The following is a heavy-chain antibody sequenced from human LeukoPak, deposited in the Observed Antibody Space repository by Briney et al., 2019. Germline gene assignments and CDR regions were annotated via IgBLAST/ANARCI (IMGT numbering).Heavy chain of an antibody. CDR1: GGSISSGGYY. CDR2: IYYSGST. CDR3: ARHGRDADYPFDY. J-gene: IGHJ4*02. Sequence: SETLSLTCTVSGGSISSGGYYWNWIRQHPGKGLEWIGYIYYSGSTYYNPSLKSRVTISVDTSKNQFSLKLTSVTAADTAVYYCARHGRDADYPFDYWGQGILVTVSS. D-gene: IGHD4-17*01. V-gene: IGHV4-31*03.